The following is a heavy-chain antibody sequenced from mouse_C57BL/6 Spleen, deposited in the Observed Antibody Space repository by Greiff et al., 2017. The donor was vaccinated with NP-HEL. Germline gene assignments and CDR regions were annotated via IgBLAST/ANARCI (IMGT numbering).Heavy chain of an antibody. CDR1: GYTFTSYW. J-gene: IGHJ3*01. Sequence: VQLQQPGAELVKPGASVKLSCKASGYTFTSYWMHWVKQRPGHGLEWIGMIHPNRGSTNYNEKFKSKATLTADKSASTAYMQLSSLTSEDAAVYYCAPHDYDFAYWGQGGLVTVSA. CDR3: APHDYDFAY. V-gene: IGHV1-64*01. D-gene: IGHD2-4*01. CDR2: IHPNRGST.